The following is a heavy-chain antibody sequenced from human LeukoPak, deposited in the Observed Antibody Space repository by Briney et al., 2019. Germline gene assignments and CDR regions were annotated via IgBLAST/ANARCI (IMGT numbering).Heavy chain of an antibody. Sequence: SQTLSLTCTVSGDSISSGTYYWSWIRQPAGKGLEWIGRIYTSGSTNYNPSLKSRVTISVDTSKNQFSLKLSSVTAADTAVYYCARAKRWLPFDYWGQGTLVTVSS. CDR3: ARAKRWLPFDY. J-gene: IGHJ4*02. CDR1: GDSISSGTYY. V-gene: IGHV4-61*02. D-gene: IGHD5-24*01. CDR2: IYTSGST.